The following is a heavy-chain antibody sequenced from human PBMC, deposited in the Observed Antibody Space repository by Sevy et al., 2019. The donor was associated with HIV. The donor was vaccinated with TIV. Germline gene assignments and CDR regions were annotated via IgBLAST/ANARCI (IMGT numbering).Heavy chain of an antibody. CDR3: AHRRDATVVMVYGDFDY. D-gene: IGHD2-8*01. CDR1: GFSLATSGVG. CDR2: IYWDDDK. Sequence: SGPTLVNPTQTLTLTCTLSGFSLATSGVGVGWIRQPPGKALEWLALIYWDDDKRYSPSLKSRFTNTKDSTKNQVVLKMPNMDPVDTATYYCAHRRDATVVMVYGDFDYWGQGALVTVSS. J-gene: IGHJ4*02. V-gene: IGHV2-5*02.